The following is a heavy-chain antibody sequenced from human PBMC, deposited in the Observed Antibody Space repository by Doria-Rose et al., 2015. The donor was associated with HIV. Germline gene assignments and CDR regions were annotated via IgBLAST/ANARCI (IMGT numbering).Heavy chain of an antibody. CDR2: MFSDDER. CDR1: VVSLSSPGMG. CDR3: ARIKSSRWYHKYYFDF. D-gene: IGHD6-13*01. Sequence: QVTLKESGPVLVKPTETLTLTCTVSVVSLSSPGMGVSWIRQPPGKALEWLANMFSDDERSYKTSLKSRLTISRATSKSQVVLTMTDMDPVDTATYYCARIKSSRWYHKYYFDFWGQGTLVIVSA. V-gene: IGHV2-26*01. J-gene: IGHJ4*02.